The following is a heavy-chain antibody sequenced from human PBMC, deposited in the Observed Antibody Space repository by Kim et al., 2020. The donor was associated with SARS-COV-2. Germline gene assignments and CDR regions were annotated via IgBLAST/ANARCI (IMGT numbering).Heavy chain of an antibody. CDR2: IHSSGTRTA. CDR3: AKTEVDINLGSYWFDP. CDR1: GGSISGSY. J-gene: IGHJ5*02. Sequence: SETLSLTCIVSGGSISGSYWSWIRQSPAKGLEWIGYIHSSGTRTANYNPSLESRVAMSVDMSANKFSLKLNFVTAADTAVYFCAKTEVDINLGSYWFDPWGQGMLVSVSS. V-gene: IGHV4-59*01. D-gene: IGHD5-12*01.